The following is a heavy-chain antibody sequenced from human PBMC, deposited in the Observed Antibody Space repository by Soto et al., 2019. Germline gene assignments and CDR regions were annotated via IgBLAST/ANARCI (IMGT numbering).Heavy chain of an antibody. J-gene: IGHJ4*02. Sequence: GGSLRLSCAASGFTFSSYAMSWVRQAPGKGLEWVSAISGSGGSTYYADSVKGRFTISRDNAKNSLYLQMNSLRDEDTAVYYCARPRGYSYVLPDYWGQGTLVTVSS. CDR2: ISGSGGST. V-gene: IGHV3-23*01. CDR1: GFTFSSYA. D-gene: IGHD5-18*01. CDR3: ARPRGYSYVLPDY.